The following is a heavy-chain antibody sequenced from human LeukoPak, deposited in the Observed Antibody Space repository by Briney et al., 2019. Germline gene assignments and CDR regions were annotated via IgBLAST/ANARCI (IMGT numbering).Heavy chain of an antibody. CDR3: VTDPYTTRDDYNFEPQGAY. D-gene: IGHD5-24*01. CDR2: IIPIFGTA. Sequence: SVKVSCKASGGTFSSYAISWVRQAPGQGLEWMGGIIPIFGTANYAQKFQGRVTITADESTSTAYMELSSLRSDDTAVYYCVTDPYTTRDDYNFEPQGAYWGQGTLVTVSS. J-gene: IGHJ4*02. V-gene: IGHV1-69*13. CDR1: GGTFSSYA.